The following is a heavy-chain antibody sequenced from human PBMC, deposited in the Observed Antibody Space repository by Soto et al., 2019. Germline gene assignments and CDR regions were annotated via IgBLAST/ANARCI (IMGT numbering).Heavy chain of an antibody. J-gene: IGHJ4*02. CDR3: ASHPRSLAVTASDY. CDR2: IIPIFGTA. Sequence: QVQLVQSGAEVKKPGSSVKVSCKASGGTFSSYAISWLRQAHGQGLEWMGGIIPIFGTANYAQKFQGRVTITADESTSTAYMELSSLRSEDTAVYYCASHPRSLAVTASDYWGQGTLVTVSS. V-gene: IGHV1-69*12. D-gene: IGHD2-21*02. CDR1: GGTFSSYA.